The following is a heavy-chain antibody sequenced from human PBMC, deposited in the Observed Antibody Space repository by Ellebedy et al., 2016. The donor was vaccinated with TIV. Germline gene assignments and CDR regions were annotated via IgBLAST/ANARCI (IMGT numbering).Heavy chain of an antibody. CDR3: AKDRYGGNSGGGFDI. CDR1: GFTFRTYT. CDR2: VSGRSGTT. J-gene: IGHJ3*02. D-gene: IGHD4-23*01. Sequence: GESLKISCRASGFTFRTYTINWVRQAPGKGLEWVSSVSGRSGTTYYTDSVKGRFTISRDNSKNTLSLQMTSLRAEDTAVNYGAKDRYGGNSGGGFDIWGQGKMVTVSS. V-gene: IGHV3-23*01.